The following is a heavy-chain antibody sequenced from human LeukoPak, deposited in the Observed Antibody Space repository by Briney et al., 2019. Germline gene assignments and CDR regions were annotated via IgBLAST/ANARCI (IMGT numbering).Heavy chain of an antibody. CDR3: ARRWEQQLVRGNDAFDI. J-gene: IGHJ3*02. CDR2: INHSGST. V-gene: IGHV4-34*01. Sequence: SETLSLTCAVYGGSFSGYYWSWIRQPPGKGLEWIGEINHSGSTNYNPSLKSRVTISVDTSKNQFSLKLSSVTAADTAVYYCARRWEQQLVRGNDAFDIWGQGTMVTVSS. CDR1: GGSFSGYY. D-gene: IGHD6-13*01.